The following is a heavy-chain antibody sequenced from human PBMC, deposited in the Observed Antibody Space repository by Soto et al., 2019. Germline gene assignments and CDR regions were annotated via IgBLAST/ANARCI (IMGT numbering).Heavy chain of an antibody. Sequence: GGSLRLSCAASGFTVSSTHMNWVRQAPGKGLEWVSVIYSGGTTYYADSVKGRFIISRDISENTLYLQMNSLRAEDTAVYYCARESRGRIVVVVAPRAFDIWGQGTKVTVSS. D-gene: IGHD2-15*01. V-gene: IGHV3-66*01. J-gene: IGHJ3*02. CDR3: ARESRGRIVVVVAPRAFDI. CDR1: GFTVSSTH. CDR2: IYSGGTT.